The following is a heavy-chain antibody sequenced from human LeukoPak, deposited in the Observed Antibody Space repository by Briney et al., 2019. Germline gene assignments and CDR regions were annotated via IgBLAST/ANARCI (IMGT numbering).Heavy chain of an antibody. D-gene: IGHD6-13*01. V-gene: IGHV4-59*01. CDR1: GASLSTYY. CDR3: ARIGAAGTRYYFDY. CDR2: IFYSGGT. J-gene: IGHJ4*02. Sequence: SETLSLTCIVSGASLSTYYGTWIRQAPGKGLEWIGYIFYSGGTNYNSSLKSRVTLSIDTSKNQFSLELTSVTAADTAVYYCARIGAAGTRYYFDYWSQGTLVTVSS.